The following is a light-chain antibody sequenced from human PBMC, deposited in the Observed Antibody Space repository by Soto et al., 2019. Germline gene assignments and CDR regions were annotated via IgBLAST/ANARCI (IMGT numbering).Light chain of an antibody. V-gene: IGKV1-27*01. CDR2: AAS. Sequence: DIQMTQSPSSLSASVGDRVTITCRASQGISNYLAWYQQKPGRVPTLLISAASTLQSGVPSRFSGRGSGTDFTLTITSLQPEHVATYYCQRYNDGSTFGQGTKVEI. CDR1: QGISNY. J-gene: IGKJ1*01. CDR3: QRYNDGST.